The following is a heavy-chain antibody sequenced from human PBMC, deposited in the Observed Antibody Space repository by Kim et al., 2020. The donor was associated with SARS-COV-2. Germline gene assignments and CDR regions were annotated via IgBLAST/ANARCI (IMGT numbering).Heavy chain of an antibody. CDR3: ARGSLRRYDYVWVSYPYRVDYFVY. CDR2: INHSGST. J-gene: IGHJ4*02. V-gene: IGHV4-34*01. CDR1: GGSFSGYY. Sequence: SETLSLTCAVYGGSFSGYYWSWIRQPPGKGLEWIGEINHSGSTNYNPSLKSRVTISVDTSKNQFSLKLSSVTAADTAVYYCARGSLRRYDYVWVSYPYRVDYFVYWGQGTLVTVSA. D-gene: IGHD3-16*02.